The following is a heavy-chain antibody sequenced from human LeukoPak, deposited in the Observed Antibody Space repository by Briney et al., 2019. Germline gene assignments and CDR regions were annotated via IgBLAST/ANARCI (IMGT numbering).Heavy chain of an antibody. CDR2: IRGDGREQ. V-gene: IGHV3-7*01. CDR1: GFTFSSYA. Sequence: AGGSLRLSCAASGFTFSSYAMSWVRQAPGKGLQWVANIRGDGREQNYAASVKGRFTISRDNAQNSLYLQMSSLGAEDTALYFCSRFLYHTTGYHFFDSWGLGTLVAVSS. D-gene: IGHD3-22*01. J-gene: IGHJ4*02. CDR3: SRFLYHTTGYHFFDS.